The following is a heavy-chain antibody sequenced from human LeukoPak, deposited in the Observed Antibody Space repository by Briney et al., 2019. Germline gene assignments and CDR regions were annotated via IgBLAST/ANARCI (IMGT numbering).Heavy chain of an antibody. Sequence: ESLKISCKGSGYSFTSYWISWVGQMPGKGLEWMGRIDPSDSYTNYSPSFQGHVTISADKSISTAYLQWISLKASDTAMYYCARQYCSGGSCYPNWFDPWGQGTLVTVSS. D-gene: IGHD2-15*01. CDR3: ARQYCSGGSCYPNWFDP. CDR1: GYSFTSYW. V-gene: IGHV5-10-1*01. CDR2: IDPSDSYT. J-gene: IGHJ5*02.